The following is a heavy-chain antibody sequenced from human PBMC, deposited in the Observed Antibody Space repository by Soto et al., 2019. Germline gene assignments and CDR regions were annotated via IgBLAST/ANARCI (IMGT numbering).Heavy chain of an antibody. CDR3: ARDPPQIIAAAVPFDY. CDR2: IIPIFGTS. CDR1: GGTFNNHA. J-gene: IGHJ4*02. V-gene: IGHV1-69*13. Sequence: SVKVSCKASGGTFNNHAINGVVQSPLQGLEWMGGIIPIFGTSNYAQKFQGRVTITADESTRTAYMELSSLRSDDTAVYYCARDPPQIIAAAVPFDYWGQGTLVTVPQ. D-gene: IGHD6-13*01.